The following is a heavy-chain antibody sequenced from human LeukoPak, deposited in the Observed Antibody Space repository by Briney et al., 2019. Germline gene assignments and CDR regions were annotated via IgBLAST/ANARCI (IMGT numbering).Heavy chain of an antibody. CDR1: GFTFSSYA. CDR3: ARDSVEVRGVIIPYYFDY. Sequence: GGSLRLSRAASGFTFSSYAMHWVRQAPGKGLEWVAVISYDGSNKYYADSVKGRFTISRDNSKNTLYLQMNSLRAEDTAVYYCARDSVEVRGVIIPYYFDYWGQGTLVTVSS. CDR2: ISYDGSNK. J-gene: IGHJ4*02. V-gene: IGHV3-30-3*01. D-gene: IGHD3-10*01.